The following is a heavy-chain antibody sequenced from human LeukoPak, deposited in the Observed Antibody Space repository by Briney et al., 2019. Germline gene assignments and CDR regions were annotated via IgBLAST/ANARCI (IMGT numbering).Heavy chain of an antibody. CDR2: ISGSGGST. J-gene: IGHJ4*02. D-gene: IGHD4-17*01. CDR3: AKDPGGYGDYLDY. Sequence: PGGSLRLSCAGSGFTFSSYYMNWVRQAPGKGPEWVSAISGSGGSTSYADSVKGRFTISRDNSKKTLYLQMKSLRAEDTAVYYCAKDPGGYGDYLDYWGQGTLVTVSS. CDR1: GFTFSSYY. V-gene: IGHV3-23*01.